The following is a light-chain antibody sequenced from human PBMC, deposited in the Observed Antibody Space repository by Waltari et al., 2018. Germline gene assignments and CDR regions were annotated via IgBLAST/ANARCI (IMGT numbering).Light chain of an antibody. V-gene: IGKV4-1*01. CDR1: QSVFSSSNNENH. CDR2: WAS. J-gene: IGKJ5*01. Sequence: DIVMTQSTDFLAVSLGERAAVTCKSSQSVFSSSNNENHLAWYQQKPGQSPELLIYWASTRESGVPDRFSASGSGTHFTLTIGSLQSEDVAVYYCQQYYTTPITFGQGTRLEIK. CDR3: QQYYTTPIT.